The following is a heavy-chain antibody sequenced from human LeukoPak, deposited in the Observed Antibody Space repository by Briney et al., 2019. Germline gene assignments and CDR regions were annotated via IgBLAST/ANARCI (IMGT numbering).Heavy chain of an antibody. J-gene: IGHJ6*01. Sequence: ASVKVSCKASGGTFSSYAISWVRQAPGQGLEWMGGIIPIFGTANYAQKFQGRVTITADKSTSTAYMELSSLRSEDTAVYYWARDPRSDCSSTSCYVTPPPHYYYGMDVWGKGPRSPSPQ. CDR2: IIPIFGTA. D-gene: IGHD2-2*01. V-gene: IGHV1-69*06. CDR1: GGTFSSYA. CDR3: ARDPRSDCSSTSCYVTPPPHYYYGMDV.